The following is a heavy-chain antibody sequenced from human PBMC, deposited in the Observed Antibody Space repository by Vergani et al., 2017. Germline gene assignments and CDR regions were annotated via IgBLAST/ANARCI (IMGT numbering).Heavy chain of an antibody. D-gene: IGHD3-9*01. V-gene: IGHV4-39*01. Sequence: QLHLQESGPGLVKPSETLFLTCTVSGGSITSSSYYWGWIRQPPGKGLEWIGNIYHSGGAYYNPSLKGRVTISVDTSKNQFSLEVTSVTAAETAIYFCARTESFILRYFHWALWGQGTLVTVSS. J-gene: IGHJ4*02. CDR3: ARTESFILRYFHWAL. CDR2: IYHSGGA. CDR1: GGSITSSSYY.